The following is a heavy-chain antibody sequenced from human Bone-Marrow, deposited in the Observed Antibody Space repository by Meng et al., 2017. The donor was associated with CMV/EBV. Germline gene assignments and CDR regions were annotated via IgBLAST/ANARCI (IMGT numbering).Heavy chain of an antibody. V-gene: IGHV1-2*02. CDR2: INPNGGAT. CDR1: GYTFTGYY. CDR3: ARDIYNSGWLLAF. J-gene: IGHJ1*01. D-gene: IGHD6-19*01. Sequence: ASVKVSCTASGYTFTGYYMHWVRQEPGQGLEYIGWINPNGGATGYTQKFQGRVTMTRDTSISTAYMELSRLTSDDTAKYYCARDIYNSGWLLAFWGQGTLVTVSS.